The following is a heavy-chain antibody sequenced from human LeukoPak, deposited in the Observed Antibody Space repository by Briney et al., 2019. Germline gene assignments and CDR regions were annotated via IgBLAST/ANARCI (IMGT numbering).Heavy chain of an antibody. CDR2: INHSGST. Sequence: SETLSLTCAVYGGSFSGYYWSWIRQPPGKGLEWIGEINHSGSTNYNPSLKSRVTISVDTSKNQSSLKLSSVTAADTAVYYCARGAYYDFWSGYYYYYYYYGMDVWGQGTTVTVSS. CDR3: ARGAYYDFWSGYYYYYYYYGMDV. CDR1: GGSFSGYY. J-gene: IGHJ6*02. D-gene: IGHD3-3*01. V-gene: IGHV4-34*01.